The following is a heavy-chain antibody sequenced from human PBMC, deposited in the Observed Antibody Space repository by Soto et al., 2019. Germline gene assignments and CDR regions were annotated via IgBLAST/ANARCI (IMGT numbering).Heavy chain of an antibody. J-gene: IGHJ6*03. Sequence: SETLCLTCAVYGGSFSGYYWSWIRQPPGKGLEWIGEINHSGSTNYNPSLKSRVTISVDTSKNQFSLKLSSVTAADTAVYYCARGKYNWNYYYYYMDVWGKGTTVTVSS. CDR1: GGSFSGYY. V-gene: IGHV4-34*01. CDR2: INHSGST. CDR3: ARGKYNWNYYYYYMDV. D-gene: IGHD1-20*01.